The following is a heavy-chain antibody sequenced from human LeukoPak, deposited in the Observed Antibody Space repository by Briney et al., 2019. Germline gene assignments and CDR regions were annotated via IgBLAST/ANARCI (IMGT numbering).Heavy chain of an antibody. V-gene: IGHV4-4*07. CDR2: MYTSGST. D-gene: IGHD6-13*01. Sequence: SETLSLTCTVSGGSISSYYWSWIRQPAGKGLEWIGRMYTSGSTNYNPSLKSRATMSVDTSKNQFSLKLSSVTAADTAVYYCASHYSSSWYRIWDYYYYMDVWGKGTTVTISS. CDR1: GGSISSYY. J-gene: IGHJ6*03. CDR3: ASHYSSSWYRIWDYYYYMDV.